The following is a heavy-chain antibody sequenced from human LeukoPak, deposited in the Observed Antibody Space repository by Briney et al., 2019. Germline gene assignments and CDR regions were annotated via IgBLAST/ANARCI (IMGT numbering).Heavy chain of an antibody. CDR2: IIPIFDKV. V-gene: IGHV1-69*13. D-gene: IGHD4/OR15-4a*01. Sequence: SVKVSCKASGDTFSDYAISWVRQPPGQGLEWMGAIIPIFDKVNYAQKFQGRFTITANESTSTTYMELRSLGSEDTAVYYCAKNLLIGALYFYIDVWGKGTTVTVSS. CDR3: AKNLLIGALYFYIDV. J-gene: IGHJ6*03. CDR1: GDTFSDYA.